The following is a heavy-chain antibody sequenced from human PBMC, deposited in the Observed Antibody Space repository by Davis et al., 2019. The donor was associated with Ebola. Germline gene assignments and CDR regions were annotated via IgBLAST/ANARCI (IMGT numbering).Heavy chain of an antibody. V-gene: IGHV1-69*06. J-gene: IGHJ4*02. CDR2: IIPIFGTA. CDR1: GGTFSSYA. D-gene: IGHD1-26*01. CDR3: ARGSFAVGARYGEGDY. Sequence: SVKVSCKASGGTFSSYAISWVRQAPGQGLEWMGGIIPIFGTANYAQKFQGRVTITADKSTSTAYMELSSLRSEDTAVYYCARGSFAVGARYGEGDYWGQGTLVTVSS.